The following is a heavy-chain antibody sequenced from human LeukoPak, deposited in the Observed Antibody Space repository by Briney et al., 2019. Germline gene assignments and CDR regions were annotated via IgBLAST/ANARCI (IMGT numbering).Heavy chain of an antibody. CDR3: TIYTSKSWFDP. CDR2: IYHSGST. CDR1: GGSISSSNW. Sequence: SETLSLTCAVSGGSISSSNWWTWVRQPPGKGLEWIGEIYHSGSTNYNPSLKSRVTISIDKSKSQFSLNLTSVTAADTAIYYCTIYTSKSWFDPWGQGTLVTVSS. V-gene: IGHV4-4*02. D-gene: IGHD6-13*01. J-gene: IGHJ5*02.